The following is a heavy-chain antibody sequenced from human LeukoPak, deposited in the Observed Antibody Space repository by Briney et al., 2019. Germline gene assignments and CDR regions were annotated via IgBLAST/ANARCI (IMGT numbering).Heavy chain of an antibody. CDR1: RGPISSHY. J-gene: IGHJ6*02. CDR3: TRSRVSGSYFDYHSGMDV. V-gene: IGHV4-59*11. Sequence: SETLSLTCTVSRGPISSHYWSWIRQPPGKGLKWIGYVSFSGTTKYSPSLNSRVTISRDTSKNQFSLRVNSVPAADTAVYYCTRSRVSGSYFDYHSGMDVWGQGTTVIVS. D-gene: IGHD1-26*01. CDR2: VSFSGTT.